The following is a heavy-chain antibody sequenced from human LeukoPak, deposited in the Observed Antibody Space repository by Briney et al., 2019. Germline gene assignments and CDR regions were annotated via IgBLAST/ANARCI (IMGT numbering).Heavy chain of an antibody. Sequence: ASVKVSCRTSGYTFSDYYLHWVRQAPGQGLEWMGYIIPNSGGTTYAQKFQGRVTMTRDTSNSAAYLDLSGLRSDDTAVYYCSTEDKYCTTSTCGDSWGQGTLVTVSS. CDR2: IIPNSGGT. D-gene: IGHD2/OR15-2a*01. J-gene: IGHJ4*02. V-gene: IGHV1-2*02. CDR3: STEDKYCTTSTCGDS. CDR1: GYTFSDYY.